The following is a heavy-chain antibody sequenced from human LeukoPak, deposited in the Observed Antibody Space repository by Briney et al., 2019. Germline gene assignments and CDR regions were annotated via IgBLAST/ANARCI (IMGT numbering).Heavy chain of an antibody. J-gene: IGHJ4*02. V-gene: IGHV4-31*03. CDR3: ARVYRWAFDY. CDR1: GGSISSGGYY. Sequence: SETLSLTCTVSGGSISSGGYYWSWIRQHPGKGLEWIGYIYYSGSTYYNPSLKSRVTISVDTSKNQFSLKLSSVTAADTAVYYCARVYRWAFDYWGQGTLVTVSS. CDR2: IYYSGST. D-gene: IGHD4-23*01.